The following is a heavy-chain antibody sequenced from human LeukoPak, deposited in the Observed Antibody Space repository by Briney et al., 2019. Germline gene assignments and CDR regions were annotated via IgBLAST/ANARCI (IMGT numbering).Heavy chain of an antibody. Sequence: GGSLRLSCAASGFTFSSYWMNWVRQAPGKGLVWVSRIASDGSSTTYADSVKGRFSISRDNAKNTPYLQMNSLRVEDTAVYYCARGRPHGNDYWGQGTWSPSPQ. D-gene: IGHD4-23*01. CDR1: GFTFSSYW. V-gene: IGHV3-74*01. CDR3: ARGRPHGNDY. J-gene: IGHJ4*02. CDR2: IASDGSST.